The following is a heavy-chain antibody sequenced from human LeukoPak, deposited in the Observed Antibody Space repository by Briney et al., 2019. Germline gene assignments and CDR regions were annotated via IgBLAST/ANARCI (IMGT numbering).Heavy chain of an antibody. CDR2: ISGSGGST. V-gene: IGHV3-23*01. CDR1: GFTFSNYA. Sequence: GGSLRLSCAASGFTFSNYAMNWVRQAPGKGLEWVSGISGSGGSTYYADSVKGRFTISRDNSKKTLYLQMNSLRAEDTAVYYCARDLAVAGRTDYWGQGTLVTVSS. D-gene: IGHD6-19*01. J-gene: IGHJ4*02. CDR3: ARDLAVAGRTDY.